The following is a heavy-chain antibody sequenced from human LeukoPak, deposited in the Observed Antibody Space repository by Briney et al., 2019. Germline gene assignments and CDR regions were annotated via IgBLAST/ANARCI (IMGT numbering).Heavy chain of an antibody. V-gene: IGHV3-74*01. Sequence: PSETLSLTCAVYGGSFSGYYWSWVRQAPGKGLVWVSRINSDGSSTSYADSVKGRFTISRDNAKNTLYLQMNSLRAEDTAVYYCATLTVLRFVSWFDPWGQGTLVTVSS. J-gene: IGHJ5*02. CDR3: ATLTVLRFVSWFDP. D-gene: IGHD1-14*01. CDR1: GGSFSGYY. CDR2: INSDGSST.